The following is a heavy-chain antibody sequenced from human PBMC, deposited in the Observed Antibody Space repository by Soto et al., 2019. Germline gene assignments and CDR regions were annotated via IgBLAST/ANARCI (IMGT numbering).Heavy chain of an antibody. CDR2: ISSSGSTI. J-gene: IGHJ6*02. Sequence: GGSLRLSCAASGFTFSSYEMNWVRQAPGKGLEWVSYISSSGSTIYYADSVKGRFTISRDNAKNSLYLQMNSLRAEDTAVYYCARDPGPITMIVVTPYYGMDVWGQGTTVTV. V-gene: IGHV3-48*03. D-gene: IGHD3-22*01. CDR3: ARDPGPITMIVVTPYYGMDV. CDR1: GFTFSSYE.